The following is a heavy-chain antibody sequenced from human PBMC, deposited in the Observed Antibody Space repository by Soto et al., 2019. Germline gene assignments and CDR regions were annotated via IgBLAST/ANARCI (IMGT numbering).Heavy chain of an antibody. D-gene: IGHD1-26*01. CDR3: ARVFSIVGAPFDP. J-gene: IGHJ5*02. V-gene: IGHV1-2*04. Sequence: ASVKVSCKASGYTFTGYYMHWVRQAPGQGLEWMGWINPNSGGTNYAQKFQGWATMTRDTSISTAYMELSRLRSDDTAVYYCARVFSIVGAPFDPWGQGTLVTVSS. CDR2: INPNSGGT. CDR1: GYTFTGYY.